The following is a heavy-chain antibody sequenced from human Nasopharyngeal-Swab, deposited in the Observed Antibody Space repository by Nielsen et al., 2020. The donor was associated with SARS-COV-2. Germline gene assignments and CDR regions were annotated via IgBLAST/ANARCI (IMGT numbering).Heavy chain of an antibody. Sequence: GSLRLSCAASGFTFSSYSMNWVRQAPGKGLEWVSVIYPDDITSYVDSVKGRFTTSRENSKNTLYLQMNSLRAEDTAVYYCARERRSGLRYYFDYWGQGTLVTVSS. D-gene: IGHD3-22*01. J-gene: IGHJ4*02. CDR1: GFTFSSYS. CDR3: ARERRSGLRYYFDY. CDR2: IYPDDIT. V-gene: IGHV3-53*01.